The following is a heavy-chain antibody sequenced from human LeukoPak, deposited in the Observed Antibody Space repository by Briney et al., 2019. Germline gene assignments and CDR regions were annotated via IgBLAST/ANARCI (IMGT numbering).Heavy chain of an antibody. J-gene: IGHJ4*02. D-gene: IGHD6-19*01. CDR3: AKLPSSGWLDY. CDR2: FYSGGNT. Sequence: GGSLRLSCAASGFIVSGDFMSWVRQAPGKGLEWVSAFYSGGNTYYAGSVKGRFIISRDSSKNTLYLQMNNLRPEDTAMYYCAKLPSSGWLDYWGQGTLVTVSS. CDR1: GFIVSGDF. V-gene: IGHV3-53*01.